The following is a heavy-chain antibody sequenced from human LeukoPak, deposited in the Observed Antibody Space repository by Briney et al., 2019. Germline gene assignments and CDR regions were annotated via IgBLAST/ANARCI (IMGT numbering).Heavy chain of an antibody. CDR3: AKEGGGAFDV. V-gene: IGHV3-30*02. CDR2: IWFGRSNK. CDR1: GFTFSSYS. Sequence: GGSLRLSCAASGFTFSSYSMNWVRQAPGKGLEWVALIWFGRSNKFYADSVKGRFTISRDDSKNTLYLEMNSLRAEDTAVYFCAKEGGGAFDVWGQGTTVIVSS. D-gene: IGHD6-25*01. J-gene: IGHJ3*01.